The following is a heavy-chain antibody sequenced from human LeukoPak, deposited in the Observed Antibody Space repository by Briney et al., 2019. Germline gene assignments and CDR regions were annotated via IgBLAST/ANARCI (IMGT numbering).Heavy chain of an antibody. CDR1: GHTFTSYD. V-gene: IGHV1-8*01. Sequence: ASVKVSCKASGHTFTSYDINWVRQATGQGLEWMGWMNPNSGNTGYAQKFQGRVTMTRNTSISTAYMELSSLRSGDTAVYYCARVLTMVRGVKRRNWFDPWGQGTLVTVSS. D-gene: IGHD3-10*01. J-gene: IGHJ5*02. CDR2: MNPNSGNT. CDR3: ARVLTMVRGVKRRNWFDP.